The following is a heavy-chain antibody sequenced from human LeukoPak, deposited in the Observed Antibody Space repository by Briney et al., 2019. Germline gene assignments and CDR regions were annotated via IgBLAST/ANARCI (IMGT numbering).Heavy chain of an antibody. Sequence: ASVKVSCKASGGTFSSYAISWVRQAPGQGLEWMGGIIPIFGTANYAQKFQGRVTITADESTSTAYMELSSLRSEDTAVYYCARSGDYDILTGYSPYYYYYMDVWGKGTTVTISS. CDR1: GGTFSSYA. J-gene: IGHJ6*03. D-gene: IGHD3-9*01. CDR2: IIPIFGTA. V-gene: IGHV1-69*13. CDR3: ARSGDYDILTGYSPYYYYYMDV.